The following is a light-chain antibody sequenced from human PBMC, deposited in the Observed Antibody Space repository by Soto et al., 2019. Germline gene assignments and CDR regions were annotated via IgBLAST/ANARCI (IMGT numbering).Light chain of an antibody. CDR1: QSVSSN. Sequence: EIVMTQSPATLSVSPGERATLSCRASQSVSSNLAWYQQKPGQAPRLLIYGASTGATGIPARFTGSGSGTEFTLTISSLQPEDFAVYYCQQYDNWPPITFGQGTRLEIK. CDR3: QQYDNWPPIT. J-gene: IGKJ5*01. V-gene: IGKV3-15*01. CDR2: GAS.